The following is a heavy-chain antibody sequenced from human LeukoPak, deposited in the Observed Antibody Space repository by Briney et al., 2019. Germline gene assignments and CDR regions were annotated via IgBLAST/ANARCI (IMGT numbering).Heavy chain of an antibody. CDR1: GGSISSSSYY. V-gene: IGHV4-39*07. CDR2: IYYSGST. Sequence: SETLSLTCTVSGGSISSSSYYWGWIRQPPGKVLEWIGSIYYSGSTYYNPSLKSRVTISVDTSKNQFSLKLSSVTASDTAVYYCAREGGDGSGYHDYWGQGTLVSVSS. J-gene: IGHJ4*02. D-gene: IGHD3-22*01. CDR3: AREGGDGSGYHDY.